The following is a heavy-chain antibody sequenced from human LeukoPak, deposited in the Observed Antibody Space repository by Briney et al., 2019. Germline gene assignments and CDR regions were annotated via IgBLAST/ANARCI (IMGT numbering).Heavy chain of an antibody. D-gene: IGHD1-26*01. CDR3: ARDRRELGYWYFDL. J-gene: IGHJ2*01. CDR1: GFTVSSNY. Sequence: PGGSLRLSCAASGFTVSSNYMSWVRQAPGKGLEWVSVIYSGGSTYYADSVKGRFTISRDNAKNSLYLQMNSLRAEDTAVYYCARDRRELGYWYFDLWGRGTLVTVSS. CDR2: IYSGGST. V-gene: IGHV3-53*01.